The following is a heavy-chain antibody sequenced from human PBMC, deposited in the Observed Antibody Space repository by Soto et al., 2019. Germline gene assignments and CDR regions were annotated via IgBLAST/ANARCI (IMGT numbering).Heavy chain of an antibody. D-gene: IGHD2-15*01. V-gene: IGHV1-3*01. J-gene: IGHJ6*03. CDR1: GYTFTSYA. Sequence: QVQLVQSGAEVKKPGASVKVSCKASGYTFTSYAMHWVRQAPGQRLEWMGWINAGNGNTKYSQKFQGRVTITRDTSASTAYMELSSLRSEDTAVYYCARGPPCGGGSCLRGYYYYYMDVWGKGTTVTVSS. CDR2: INAGNGNT. CDR3: ARGPPCGGGSCLRGYYYYYMDV.